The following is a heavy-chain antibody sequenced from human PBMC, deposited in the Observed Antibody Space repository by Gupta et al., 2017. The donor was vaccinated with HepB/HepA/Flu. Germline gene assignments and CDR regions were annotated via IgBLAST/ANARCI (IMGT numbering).Heavy chain of an antibody. D-gene: IGHD6-19*01. CDR3: AKSDYASGWYRHFDY. J-gene: IGHJ4*02. CDR1: GLTFSNYA. V-gene: IGHV3-23*01. Sequence: EVQLLESGGGLVQPGGSLRLSCAASGLTFSNYAMSWVRQAPGKGLEWVSGISGPGGSTYYADSVKGRFTTSRDNSENTLYLEMNSLRAEDTAVYYCAKSDYASGWYRHFDYWGQGALVTVSS. CDR2: ISGPGGST.